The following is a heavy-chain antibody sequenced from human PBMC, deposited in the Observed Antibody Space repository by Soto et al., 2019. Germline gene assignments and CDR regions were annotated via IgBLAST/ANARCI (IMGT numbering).Heavy chain of an antibody. CDR2: IYYSGST. CDR3: ARDSGSGWLFDY. CDR1: GGSISSSSYY. V-gene: IGHV4-39*02. D-gene: IGHD6-19*01. J-gene: IGHJ4*02. Sequence: QLQLQESGPGLVKPSETLSLTCTVSGGSISSSSYYWGWIRQPPGKGLEWIGSIYYSGSTYYNPSLKSRGTISVDTSKNQFSLKLSSVTAADTAVYHCARDSGSGWLFDYWGQGTLVTVSS.